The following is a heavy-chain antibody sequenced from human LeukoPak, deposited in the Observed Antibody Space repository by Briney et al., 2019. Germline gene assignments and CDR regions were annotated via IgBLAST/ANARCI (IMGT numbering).Heavy chain of an antibody. Sequence: PGGSLRLSCAASGFTFDDYGMNWVRQAPGKGLEWVSSISTSSYYIYYTDSVRGRFIISRDNTRSSLYLQMNSLRAEDTAVYYCARDPPLVSGPVHYYYYMDVWGKGTTVTVSS. J-gene: IGHJ6*03. CDR3: ARDPPLVSGPVHYYYYMDV. CDR1: GFTFDDYG. V-gene: IGHV3-21*01. D-gene: IGHD5/OR15-5a*01. CDR2: ISTSSYYI.